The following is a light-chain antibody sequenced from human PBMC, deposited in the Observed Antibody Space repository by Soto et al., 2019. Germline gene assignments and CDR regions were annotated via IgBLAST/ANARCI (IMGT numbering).Light chain of an antibody. Sequence: DIVMTQSPDSLAVSLGERATINCKSSQSVLYSSNNKNYLAWYQQKPGQSPKLLIYWASTRESGVPDRFSGSGSGTDFTRTISSLQAEDVAVYYCQQYYSTLFTFGPGTKVDI. V-gene: IGKV4-1*01. CDR2: WAS. J-gene: IGKJ3*01. CDR3: QQYYSTLFT. CDR1: QSVLYSSNNKNY.